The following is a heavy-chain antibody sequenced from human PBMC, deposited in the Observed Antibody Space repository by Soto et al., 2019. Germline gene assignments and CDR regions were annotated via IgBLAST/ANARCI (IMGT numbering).Heavy chain of an antibody. CDR3: ARTVRGVIINVSEYFDY. CDR2: ISAYNGNT. D-gene: IGHD3-10*01. Sequence: QVQLVQSGAEVKKPGASVKVSCKASGYTFTSYGISWVRQAPGQGLEWMRWISAYNGNTNYAQKLQGRVTMTTDTSTSTAYMELRSLISDDTAVYYCARTVRGVIINVSEYFDYWGPGTLVTVSS. CDR1: GYTFTSYG. V-gene: IGHV1-18*01. J-gene: IGHJ4*02.